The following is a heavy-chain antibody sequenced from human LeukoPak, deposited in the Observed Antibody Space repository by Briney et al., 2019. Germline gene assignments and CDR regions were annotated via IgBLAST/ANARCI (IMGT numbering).Heavy chain of an antibody. V-gene: IGHV1-2*02. CDR1: GYSLTSYY. J-gene: IGHJ4*02. CDR2: INPNSGDT. D-gene: IGHD6-13*01. CDR3: ARWDGYSISPDY. Sequence: VSVKVSCKASGYSLTSYYMHWLRQAPGQGLEWMGWINPNSGDTGYAQKFQGRITMNRDMSISTIYMELTRLRSGDTALYYCARWDGYSISPDYWGQGTLVTVSS.